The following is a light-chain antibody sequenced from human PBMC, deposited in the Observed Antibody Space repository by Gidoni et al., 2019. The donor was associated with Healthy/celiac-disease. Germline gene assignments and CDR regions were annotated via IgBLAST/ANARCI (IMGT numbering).Light chain of an antibody. J-gene: IGLJ1*01. CDR3: RSYDSSLSAH. CDR1: SANIGAGYD. V-gene: IGLV1-40*01. Sequence: QSVRTQPPAVSGAPGQRVTISCTGSSANIGAGYDVHWYQQVPGTAPHLIIYGNSNRPSGVPDRFSGSKSGTSASLAITGLQAEDEADYYCRSYDSSLSAHFGTGTKVTVL. CDR2: GNS.